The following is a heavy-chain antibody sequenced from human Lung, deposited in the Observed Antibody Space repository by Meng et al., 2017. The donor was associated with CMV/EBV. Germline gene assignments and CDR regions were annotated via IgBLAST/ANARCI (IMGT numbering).Heavy chain of an antibody. CDR2: IYYDGST. CDR1: DDSISSSSYY. D-gene: IGHD3-10*01. Sequence: SETLSLTCTVSDDSISSSSYYLGWMRQPPGKGLEWIGSIYYDGSTNYNPSLTSRVTISVEKSKNQFFLRLSSVTAADTAVYFCAREVQDYYGSGAYYNPYYYYGMEVWGQGTTVTVSS. V-gene: IGHV4-39*07. J-gene: IGHJ6*02. CDR3: AREVQDYYGSGAYYNPYYYYGMEV.